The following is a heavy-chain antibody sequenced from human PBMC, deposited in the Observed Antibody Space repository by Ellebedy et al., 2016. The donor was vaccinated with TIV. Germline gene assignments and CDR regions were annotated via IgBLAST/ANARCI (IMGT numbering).Heavy chain of an antibody. D-gene: IGHD3-16*01. CDR1: GFTFSTYA. Sequence: GESLKISXTSSGFTFSTYAMTWVRQAPGKGLEWVSSIRDSGGSTNYADSVKGRFTISRDNSKNTVSLQMNSLTAEDTAVYYCAKPIGQMTQFQHALDVWGQGTTVTVSS. V-gene: IGHV3-23*01. J-gene: IGHJ6*02. CDR2: IRDSGGST. CDR3: AKPIGQMTQFQHALDV.